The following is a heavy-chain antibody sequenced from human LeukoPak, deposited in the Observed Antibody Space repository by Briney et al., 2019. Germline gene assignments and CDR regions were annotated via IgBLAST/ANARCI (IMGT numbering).Heavy chain of an antibody. CDR3: AKQLGYCSDGSCYFPY. J-gene: IGHJ4*02. D-gene: IGHD2-15*01. V-gene: IGHV3-23*01. Sequence: GGSLRLSCAASGFTFSSSAMSWVRQAPGKGLEWVSAISNDGGYTYYADSVQGRFTISRDNSKSTLCLQMNSLRAEDTAVYYCAKQLGYCSDGSCYFPYWGQGTLVTVSS. CDR1: GFTFSSSA. CDR2: ISNDGGYT.